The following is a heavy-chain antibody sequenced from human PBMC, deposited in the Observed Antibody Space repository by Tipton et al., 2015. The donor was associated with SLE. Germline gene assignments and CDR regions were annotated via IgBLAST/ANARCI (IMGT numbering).Heavy chain of an antibody. J-gene: IGHJ4*02. CDR3: ASGDVGAFDY. CDR1: GFTFSTYS. V-gene: IGHV3-21*01. Sequence: SLRLSCTGSGFTFSTYSMNWVRQAPGKGLEWVSSISSSSSYIYYADSVKGRFTISRDDAKNSLYLQMNSLRDEDTAVYYCASGDVGAFDYWGQGTLVTVSS. CDR2: ISSSSSYI. D-gene: IGHD7-27*01.